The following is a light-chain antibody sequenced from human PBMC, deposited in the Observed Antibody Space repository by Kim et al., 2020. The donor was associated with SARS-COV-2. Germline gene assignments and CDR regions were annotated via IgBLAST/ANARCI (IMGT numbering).Light chain of an antibody. V-gene: IGLV2-18*02. CDR1: SSDIGTYSG. CDR3: TSYTPSGYV. Sequence: QSALTQPPSVSGSPGQSVTISCTGTSSDIGTYSGVCWYQQPPGTAPKLLIYAVNNRPSGVPDRFSGSKSGNTASLTISGLQAEDEADYYCTSYTPSGYVFGTGTKVTVL. CDR2: AVN. J-gene: IGLJ1*01.